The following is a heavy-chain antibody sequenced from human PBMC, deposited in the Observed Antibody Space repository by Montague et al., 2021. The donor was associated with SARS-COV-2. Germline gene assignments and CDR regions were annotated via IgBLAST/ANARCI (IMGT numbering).Heavy chain of an antibody. V-gene: IGHV2-70*01. CDR3: ARSLLWFGELNAFDI. CDR1: GFSLSTSGMC. CDR2: IDWDDDK. J-gene: IGHJ3*02. D-gene: IGHD3-10*01. Sequence: PELVKPTQTLTLTCTFSGFSLSTSGMCVSWIRQPPGKALEWLALIDWDDDKYYSTSLKTRLTISKDTSKNQVVLTMTNMDPVDTATYYCARSLLWFGELNAFDIWGQGTIVTVSS.